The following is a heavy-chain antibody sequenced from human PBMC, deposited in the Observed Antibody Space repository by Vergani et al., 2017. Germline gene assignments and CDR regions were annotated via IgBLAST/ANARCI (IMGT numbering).Heavy chain of an antibody. CDR1: GGSFSSYY. V-gene: IGHV4-59*10. D-gene: IGHD2-2*01. CDR3: ARGLQEYQLLPQHWFDP. J-gene: IGHJ5*02. Sequence: QVQLQQWGAGLLKPSETLSLTCAVYGGSFSSYYWSWIRQPAGKGLEWIGRIYTSGSTNYNPSLKSRVTMSVDTSKNQFSLKLSSVTAADTAVYYCARGLQEYQLLPQHWFDPWGQGTLVTVSS. CDR2: IYTSGST.